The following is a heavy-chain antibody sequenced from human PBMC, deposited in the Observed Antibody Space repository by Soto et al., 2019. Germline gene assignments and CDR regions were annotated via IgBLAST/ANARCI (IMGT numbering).Heavy chain of an antibody. CDR2: IYYSGST. CDR1: GGSISSGYYY. J-gene: IGHJ6*02. CDR3: ARALDTALNYYYYYGMDV. Sequence: SETLSLPCPVSGGSISSGYYYWSWIRQPPGKGLEWIGYIYYSGSTYYNPSLKSRVTISVDTSKNQFSLKLSSVTAADTAVYYCARALDTALNYYYYYGMDVWGQGPTFTVSS. D-gene: IGHD5-18*01. V-gene: IGHV4-30-4*01.